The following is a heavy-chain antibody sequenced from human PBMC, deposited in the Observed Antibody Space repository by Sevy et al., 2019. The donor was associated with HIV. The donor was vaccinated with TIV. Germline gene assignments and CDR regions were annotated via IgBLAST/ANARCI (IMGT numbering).Heavy chain of an antibody. CDR1: GFTFSSYS. J-gene: IGHJ3*02. D-gene: IGHD3-10*01. Sequence: GGSLRLSCAASGFTFSSYSMNWVRQAPGKGLEWVSSISSSSSYIYYAHSVKGRFTISRDNAKNSLYLQMNSLRAEDTAVYYCARDLYYYGSGSPLPDAFDIWGQGTMVTVSS. V-gene: IGHV3-21*01. CDR3: ARDLYYYGSGSPLPDAFDI. CDR2: ISSSSSYI.